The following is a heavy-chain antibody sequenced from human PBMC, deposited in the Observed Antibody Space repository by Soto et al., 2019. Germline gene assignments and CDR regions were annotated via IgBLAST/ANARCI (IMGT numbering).Heavy chain of an antibody. CDR2: IGTAGDT. Sequence: GGSLRLSCAASGFTFSSFDMHWVRQPTGRGLEWVSAIGTAGDTYYPGSVKGRFTISRDNAKNSLHLQMNSLRAGDTAVYYCAREARVFGKAFDVWGQGTMVTVSS. V-gene: IGHV3-13*01. J-gene: IGHJ3*01. CDR1: GFTFSSFD. CDR3: AREARVFGKAFDV. D-gene: IGHD3-3*01.